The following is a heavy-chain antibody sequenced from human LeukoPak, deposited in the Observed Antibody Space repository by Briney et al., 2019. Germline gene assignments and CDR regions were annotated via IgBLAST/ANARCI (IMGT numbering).Heavy chain of an antibody. D-gene: IGHD2-21*01. J-gene: IGHJ3*02. CDR3: ARGRRLLFLAFDI. CDR2: IYSGGST. Sequence: PGVSLRLSCAASVFTVSSNYMSWVRQAPGKGLEWVSVIYSGGSTYYADSVKGRFTISRDNSKNTLYLQMNSLRAEDTAVYYCARGRRLLFLAFDIWGQGTMVTVSS. V-gene: IGHV3-53*01. CDR1: VFTVSSNY.